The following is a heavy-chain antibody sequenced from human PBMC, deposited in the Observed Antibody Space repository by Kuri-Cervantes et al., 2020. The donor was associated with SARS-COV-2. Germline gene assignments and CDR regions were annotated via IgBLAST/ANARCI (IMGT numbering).Heavy chain of an antibody. CDR1: GGSISTYY. V-gene: IGHV4-59*01. CDR3: ARASHLKRMTIFGVGNNYYYGMDV. J-gene: IGHJ6*02. D-gene: IGHD3-3*01. CDR2: IYYSGST. Sequence: SETLSLTCTVSGGSISTYYWSWIRQPPGKGLEWIGYIYYSGSTTYNPSLKSRVTISVDTSKNQFSLELDSVTAADTAVYYCARASHLKRMTIFGVGNNYYYGMDVWGQGTTVTVSS.